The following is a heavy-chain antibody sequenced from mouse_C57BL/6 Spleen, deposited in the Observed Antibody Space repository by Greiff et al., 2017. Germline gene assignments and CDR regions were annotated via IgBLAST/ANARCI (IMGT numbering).Heavy chain of an antibody. CDR1: GFTFSDYG. J-gene: IGHJ4*01. CDR3: AREGQLSPMDY. Sequence: EVHLVESGGGLVKPGGSLKLSCAASGFTFSDYGMHWVRQAPEKGLEWVAYISSGSSTIYYADTVKGRFTISRDNAKNTLFLQMTSLRSEDTAMYYCAREGQLSPMDYWGQGTSVTVSS. CDR2: ISSGSSTI. V-gene: IGHV5-17*01. D-gene: IGHD3-2*02.